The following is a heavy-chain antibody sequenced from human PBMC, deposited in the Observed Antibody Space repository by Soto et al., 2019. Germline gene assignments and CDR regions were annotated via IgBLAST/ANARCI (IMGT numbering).Heavy chain of an antibody. Sequence: QVQLVESGGGVVQPGRSLRLSCAASGFTFSSYGMHWVRQAPGKGLEWVTVISYDGKVAYYADSVKGRFTISRDNSKNTLSLQMNSLRTEDTVMYYCAKEGPITIWYFDYWGQGTLVTVSS. CDR1: GFTFSSYG. CDR3: AKEGPITIWYFDY. CDR2: ISYDGKVA. V-gene: IGHV3-30*18. J-gene: IGHJ4*02.